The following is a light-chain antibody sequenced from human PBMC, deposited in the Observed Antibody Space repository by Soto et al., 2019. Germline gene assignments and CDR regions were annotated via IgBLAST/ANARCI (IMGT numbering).Light chain of an antibody. Sequence: DIQLTQSPSFLSASVGDRVTITCRASQGINDYLAWYQQKPGKAPKLLIYAASTLQSEVPSSFSGSASGTAFTLTISSLQPEDFAPYYCQQFNTYPLTFGGGTKVEVK. J-gene: IGKJ4*01. CDR3: QQFNTYPLT. CDR2: AAS. CDR1: QGINDY. V-gene: IGKV1-9*01.